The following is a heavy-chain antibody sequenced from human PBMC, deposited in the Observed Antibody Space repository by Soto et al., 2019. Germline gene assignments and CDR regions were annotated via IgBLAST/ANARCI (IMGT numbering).Heavy chain of an antibody. Sequence: ASVKVSCKASGYTFTSYGISWVRQAPGQGLEWMGWISAYNGNTNYAQKLQGRVTMTTDTSTSTAYMELRSLRSDDTAVYYCARDRYYDFWSGSTYYYYGMDVWGQGXTVTVYS. CDR1: GYTFTSYG. CDR3: ARDRYYDFWSGSTYYYYGMDV. J-gene: IGHJ6*02. V-gene: IGHV1-18*04. CDR2: ISAYNGNT. D-gene: IGHD3-3*01.